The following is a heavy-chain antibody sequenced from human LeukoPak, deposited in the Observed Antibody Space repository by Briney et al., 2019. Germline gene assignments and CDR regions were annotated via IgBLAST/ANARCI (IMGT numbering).Heavy chain of an antibody. V-gene: IGHV4-59*12. J-gene: IGHJ4*02. CDR1: GASISTYY. CDR3: ASALHYFDSTAFSYYFDY. CDR2: IYYSGST. Sequence: SGTLSLTCTVSGASISTYYWSWIRQPPEKGLEWIGYIYYSGSTDYNPSLKSRVTISVDTSKNQFSLKLSSVTAADTAVYYCASALHYFDSTAFSYYFDYWGQGTLVTVSS. D-gene: IGHD3-22*01.